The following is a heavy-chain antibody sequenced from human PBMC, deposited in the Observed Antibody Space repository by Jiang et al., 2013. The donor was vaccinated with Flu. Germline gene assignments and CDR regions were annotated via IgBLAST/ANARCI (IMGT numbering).Heavy chain of an antibody. CDR1: GGSISSSSYY. J-gene: IGHJ4*02. V-gene: IGHV4-39*01. D-gene: IGHD2-21*02. CDR3: ARSTINYVTGQYSFDY. Sequence: GLLKPSETLSLTCTVSGGSISSSSYYWGWIRQPPGKGLEWIGSIYNSGGPYYNASLKSRVTTSVVPSKNQFSLRLTSVIAAGTAVYYCARSTINYVTGQYSFDYWGQGTLVTVSS. CDR2: IYNSGGP.